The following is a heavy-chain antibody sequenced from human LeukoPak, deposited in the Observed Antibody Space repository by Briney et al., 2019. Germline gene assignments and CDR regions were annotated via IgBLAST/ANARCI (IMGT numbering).Heavy chain of an antibody. CDR1: GGSMNSHY. CDR3: ARLLDYDSSGDPDTFDV. J-gene: IGHJ3*01. CDR2: IFYTGRT. Sequence: SETLSLTCTVSGGSMNSHYWSWLRQPPGKGLEGFGFIFYTGRTSYNPSLQSRVIILVATSKNDFSLKLASVTAADTAVYYCARLLDYDSSGDPDTFDVWGQGIMVTVSS. D-gene: IGHD3-22*01. V-gene: IGHV4-59*11.